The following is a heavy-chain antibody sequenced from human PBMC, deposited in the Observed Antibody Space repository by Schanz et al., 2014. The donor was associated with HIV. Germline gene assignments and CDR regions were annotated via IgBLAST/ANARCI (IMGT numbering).Heavy chain of an antibody. V-gene: IGHV1-2*02. D-gene: IGHD3-22*01. J-gene: IGHJ4*02. CDR2: INPNSGGT. CDR1: GYTFTSYY. Sequence: QVQLVQSGAELKKPGASVKVSCKASGYTFTSYYIHWVRQAPGQGLEWMGWINPNSGGTNLAEKFEGRVTMPMGRSFTAATMELSRLNSDDTSMYFCTRLHYYYDRSGFSFDGWGQGTLVTVSS. CDR3: TRLHYYYDRSGFSFDG.